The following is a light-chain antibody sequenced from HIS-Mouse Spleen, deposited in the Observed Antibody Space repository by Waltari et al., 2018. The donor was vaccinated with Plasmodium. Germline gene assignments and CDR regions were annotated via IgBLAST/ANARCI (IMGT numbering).Light chain of an antibody. J-gene: IGLJ3*02. Sequence: SYELTQPPSVSVYPGQPARITCSGDALPKKYAYWYQQKSGQAPVLVIYEDSKRPSGIPERFSGSSSGTMATLTISGAQVEDEADYYCYSTDSSGNHRVFGGGTKLTVL. CDR3: YSTDSSGNHRV. CDR2: EDS. V-gene: IGLV3-10*01. CDR1: ALPKKY.